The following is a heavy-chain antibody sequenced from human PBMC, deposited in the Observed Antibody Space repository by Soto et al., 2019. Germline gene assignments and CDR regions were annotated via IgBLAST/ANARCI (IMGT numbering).Heavy chain of an antibody. CDR1: GFSLSTSGVG. D-gene: IGHD3-22*01. V-gene: IGHV2-5*02. J-gene: IGHJ4*02. Sequence: QITLKESGPTLVKPTQTLTLTCTFSGFSLSTSGVGVGWIRQPPGKALEWLALIYWDDDKRYSPSLKSRLTITKDTSKHQVVLTMTNMDPVDTATYYCAHLGGGYLLFDYWGQGTLVTVSS. CDR3: AHLGGGYLLFDY. CDR2: IYWDDDK.